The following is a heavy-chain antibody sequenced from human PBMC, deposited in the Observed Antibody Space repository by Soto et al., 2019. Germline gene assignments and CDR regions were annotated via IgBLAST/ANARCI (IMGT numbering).Heavy chain of an antibody. CDR2: IIPIFGTA. CDR1: GFSFSDYF. V-gene: IGHV1-69*13. CDR3: ARDQHSPTVTTGE. Sequence: RASVKVSCKASGFSFSDYFMHWVRQAPGQGLEWMGGIIPIFGTANYAQKFQGRVTITADESTSTAYMELSSLRSEDTAVYYCARDQHSPTVTTGEWGQGTLVTVSS. J-gene: IGHJ4*02. D-gene: IGHD4-17*01.